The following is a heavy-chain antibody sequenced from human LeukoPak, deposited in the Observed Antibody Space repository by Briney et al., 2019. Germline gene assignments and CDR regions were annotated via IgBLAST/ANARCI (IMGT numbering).Heavy chain of an antibody. V-gene: IGHV3-7*05. Sequence: GGSLRLSCAASGFTFSSYWMSWVRQAPGKGLEWVANINQDGGEKYCVESVKGRFTISRDNAKNSLYLQMNSLRAEDTAVYYCARAGILWFGESLFDMWGQGTKVTVSS. J-gene: IGHJ3*02. CDR3: ARAGILWFGESLFDM. CDR1: GFTFSSYW. D-gene: IGHD3-10*01. CDR2: INQDGGEK.